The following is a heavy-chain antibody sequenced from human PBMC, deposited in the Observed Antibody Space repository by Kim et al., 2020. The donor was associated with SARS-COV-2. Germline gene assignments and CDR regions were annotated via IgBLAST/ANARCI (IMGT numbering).Heavy chain of an antibody. CDR2: INPNSGGT. D-gene: IGHD4-4*01. CDR3: ARWGLTTETGYYYYYGMDV. J-gene: IGHJ6*02. Sequence: ASVKVSCKASGYTFTGYYMHWVRQAPGQGLEWMGRINPNSGGTNYAQKFQGRVTMTRDTSISTAYMELSRLRSDDTAVYYCARWGLTTETGYYYYYGMDVWGQGTTVTVSS. CDR1: GYTFTGYY. V-gene: IGHV1-2*06.